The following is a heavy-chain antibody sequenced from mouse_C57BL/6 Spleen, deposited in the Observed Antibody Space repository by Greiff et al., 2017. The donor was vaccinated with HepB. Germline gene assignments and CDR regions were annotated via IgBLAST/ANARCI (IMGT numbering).Heavy chain of an antibody. CDR2: IYPGDGDT. J-gene: IGHJ3*01. D-gene: IGHD3-2*02. Sequence: VQLQQSGPELVKPGASVKISCKASGYAFSSSWMNWVKQRPGKGLEWIGRIYPGDGDTNYNGKFKGKATLTADKSSSTAYMQLSSLTSEDSAVYFCAREVQLRPFAYWGQGTLVTVSA. CDR1: GYAFSSSW. CDR3: AREVQLRPFAY. V-gene: IGHV1-82*01.